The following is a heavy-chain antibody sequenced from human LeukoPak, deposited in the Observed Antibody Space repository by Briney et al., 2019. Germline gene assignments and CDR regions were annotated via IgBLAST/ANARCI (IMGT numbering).Heavy chain of an antibody. J-gene: IGHJ4*02. V-gene: IGHV4-4*07. CDR1: GGSISSYY. CDR2: IYTSGST. D-gene: IGHD1-26*01. CDR3: ARENSGSYREFDY. Sequence: SETLSITCTVSGGSISSYYWSWIRQPAGKGLEWIGRIYTSGSTNYNASLKSRVSMSVDTSKNQFSLKLSSVTATDTAVFYCARENSGSYREFDYWGQGTLVTVSS.